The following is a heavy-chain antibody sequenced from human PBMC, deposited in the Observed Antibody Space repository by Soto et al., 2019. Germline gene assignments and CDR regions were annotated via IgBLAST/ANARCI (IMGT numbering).Heavy chain of an antibody. D-gene: IGHD2-2*01. CDR3: ARSSEPYQRFTYWFDP. CDR2: IYYSGST. J-gene: IGHJ5*02. V-gene: IGHV4-31*03. Sequence: QVQLQESGPGLVKPSQTLSLTCTVSGGSISSGGYYWSWIRQHPGKGLEWIGYIYYSGSTYYNPSLKSRVTISVDTSKNQFSLKLSSVTAADTAVYYCARSSEPYQRFTYWFDPWGQGTLVTVSS. CDR1: GGSISSGGYY.